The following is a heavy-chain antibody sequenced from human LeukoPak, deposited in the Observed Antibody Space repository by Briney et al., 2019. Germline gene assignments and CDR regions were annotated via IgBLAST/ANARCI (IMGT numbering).Heavy chain of an antibody. V-gene: IGHV3-74*01. CDR3: AKADKWNYGYFDY. Sequence: GGSLRLSCAASGFTFSSYWMHWVRQAPGKGLVWVSRINSDGSSTSYADSVKGRFTISRDNSKNTLYLQVNSLRAEDTAVYYCAKADKWNYGYFDYWGQGTLVTVSS. J-gene: IGHJ4*02. CDR1: GFTFSSYW. CDR2: INSDGSST. D-gene: IGHD1-7*01.